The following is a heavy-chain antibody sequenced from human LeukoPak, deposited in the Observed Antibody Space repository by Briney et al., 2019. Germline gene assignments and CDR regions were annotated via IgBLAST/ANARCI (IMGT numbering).Heavy chain of an antibody. D-gene: IGHD2-15*01. J-gene: IGHJ3*02. V-gene: IGHV3-23*01. Sequence: GGSLRLSCAASGFTFGRYAIIWVRQAPGKGLEWVSGISGSGGSTHYADSGKGRFTISRDNSKNTLYLQMNSLRAEDTAVYYCAKQGYCSGGSCYRSYAFDIWGQGTMVTVSS. CDR3: AKQGYCSGGSCYRSYAFDI. CDR1: GFTFGRYA. CDR2: ISGSGGST.